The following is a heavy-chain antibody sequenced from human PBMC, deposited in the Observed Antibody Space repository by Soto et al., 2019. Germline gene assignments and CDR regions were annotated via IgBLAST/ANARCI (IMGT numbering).Heavy chain of an antibody. D-gene: IGHD3-10*01. CDR3: ARDTYFYGSGSYGP. CDR2: INGDGSSI. V-gene: IGHV3-74*03. J-gene: IGHJ5*02. Sequence: PGGSLRLSCADSGFTFSNNWMHWLRQGPGKRLVWVSRINGDGSSIAYADSVKGRFTISRDNAKSSLYLQMNSLRAEDTAVYYCARDTYFYGSGSYGPWGQGTLVTVSS. CDR1: GFTFSNNW.